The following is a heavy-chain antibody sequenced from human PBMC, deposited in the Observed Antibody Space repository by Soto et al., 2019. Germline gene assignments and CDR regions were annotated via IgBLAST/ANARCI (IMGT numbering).Heavy chain of an antibody. CDR1: GGSISSYY. Sequence: ETLSLTCTFSGGSISSYYWSWIRQPPGKGLEWIGYIYYSGSTNYNPSLKSRVTISVDNAQSSLYLQMSSLRGEDTAVYYCARDPRDISGYYFVLWGRGTLVTVSS. CDR2: IYYSGST. CDR3: ARDPRDISGYYFVL. V-gene: IGHV4-59*12. D-gene: IGHD3-22*01. J-gene: IGHJ5*02.